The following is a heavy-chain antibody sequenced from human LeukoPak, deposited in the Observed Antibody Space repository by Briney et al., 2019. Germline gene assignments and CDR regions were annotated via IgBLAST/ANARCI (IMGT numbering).Heavy chain of an antibody. CDR3: AREGGDSQYFDY. D-gene: IGHD3-3*01. V-gene: IGHV4-61*02. CDR1: GGSISSGSYY. CDR2: IYTSGST. Sequence: SETLSLTCTVSGGSISSGSYYWSWIRQPAGKGLEWIGRIYTSGSTNYNPSLKSRVTISVDTSKNQFSLKLSSVTAADTAVYYCAREGGDSQYFDYWGQGTLVTVSS. J-gene: IGHJ4*02.